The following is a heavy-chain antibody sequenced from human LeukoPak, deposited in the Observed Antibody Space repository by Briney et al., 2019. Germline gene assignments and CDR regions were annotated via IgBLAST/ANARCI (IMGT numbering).Heavy chain of an antibody. CDR2: IRYDGSNT. D-gene: IGHD3-3*02. CDR3: AKDRIGRSVFNGFDI. V-gene: IGHV3-30*02. Sequence: GGSLRLSCAASGFSFSDYDIHWVRLAPGKGLEWVTFIRYDGSNTYAESVKGRFTISRDNSKNTLYLQMSSLRAEDTAIYYCAKDRIGRSVFNGFDIWGQGTVVTVSS. J-gene: IGHJ3*02. CDR1: GFSFSDYD.